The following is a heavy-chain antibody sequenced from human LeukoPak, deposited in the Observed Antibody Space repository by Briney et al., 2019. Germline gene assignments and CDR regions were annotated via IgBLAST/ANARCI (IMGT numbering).Heavy chain of an antibody. J-gene: IGHJ4*02. V-gene: IGHV3-7*01. CDR1: GITFSRYW. D-gene: IGHD5-18*01. CDR3: ARWTTDTAMVHDY. Sequence: GALRISYAASGITFSRYWMSWVRPAPGKGVGWVGNIKKEGSEKYYVHSVKGRFTISTDNSKNSLYLQMNSLRAEDTAVYYCARWTTDTAMVHDYWGQRTLVTVSS. CDR2: IKKEGSEK.